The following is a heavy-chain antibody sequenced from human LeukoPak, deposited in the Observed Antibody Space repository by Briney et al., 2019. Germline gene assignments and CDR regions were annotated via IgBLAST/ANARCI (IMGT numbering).Heavy chain of an antibody. D-gene: IGHD3-3*01. CDR1: GFTVSSNY. Sequence: PGGSLRLSCAASGFTVSSNYMSWVRQAPGKGLEWVSSISSSSSYIYYADSVKGRFTISRDNAKNSLYLQMNSLRAEDTAVYYCARDPSPHYDFWSGYYWGQGTLVTVSS. CDR2: ISSSSSYI. V-gene: IGHV3-21*01. J-gene: IGHJ4*02. CDR3: ARDPSPHYDFWSGYY.